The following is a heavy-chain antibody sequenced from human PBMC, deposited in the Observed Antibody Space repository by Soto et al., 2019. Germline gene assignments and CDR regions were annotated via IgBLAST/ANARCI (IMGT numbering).Heavy chain of an antibody. J-gene: IGHJ5*02. V-gene: IGHV3-23*01. CDR1: GFTVSIYA. D-gene: IGHD3-22*01. CDR2: ISGSGGST. Sequence: GSLRLSCAASGFTVSIYAMSWVRQAPGKGLEWVSAISGSGGSTYYADSVKGRFTISRDNSKNTLYLQMNSLRAEDTAVYYCAKGGYYDSSGYPRPWGQGTQVTVSS. CDR3: AKGGYYDSSGYPRP.